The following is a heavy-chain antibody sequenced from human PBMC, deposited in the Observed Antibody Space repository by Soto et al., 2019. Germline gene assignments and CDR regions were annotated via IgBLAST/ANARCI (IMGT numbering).Heavy chain of an antibody. CDR1: GGSFSGYY. CDR2: INHSGST. D-gene: IGHD3-16*02. V-gene: IGHV4-34*01. Sequence: PSETLSLTCAVYGGSFSGYYWSWIRQPPGKGLEWIGEINHSGSTNYNPSLKSRVTISVDTSKNQFSLKLSSVTAADTAVYYCARRGGYRYGRLWFQHWGQGTLVTSPQ. J-gene: IGHJ1*01. CDR3: ARRGGYRYGRLWFQH.